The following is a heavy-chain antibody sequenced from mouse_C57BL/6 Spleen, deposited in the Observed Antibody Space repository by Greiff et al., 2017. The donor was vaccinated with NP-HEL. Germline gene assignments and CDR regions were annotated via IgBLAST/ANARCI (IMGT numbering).Heavy chain of an antibody. D-gene: IGHD1-1*01. CDR1: GFTFSSYA. CDR2: ISSGGDYI. J-gene: IGHJ4*01. Sequence: EVQGVESGEGLVKPGGSLKLSCAASGFTFSSYAMSWVRQTPEKRLEWVAYISSGGDYIYYADTVKGRFTISRDNARNTLYLQMSSLKSEETAMYYCTRDNYGSSYVSAMDYWGQGTSVTVSS. V-gene: IGHV5-9-1*02. CDR3: TRDNYGSSYVSAMDY.